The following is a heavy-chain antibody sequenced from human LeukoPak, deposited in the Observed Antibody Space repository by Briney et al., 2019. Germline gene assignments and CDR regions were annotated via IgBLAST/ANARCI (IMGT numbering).Heavy chain of an antibody. Sequence: ASVKVSCKASGYTLTGYYMHWVRQAPGQGLEWMGWINPNSGGTNYAQKFQGRVTMTRDTSISTAYMELSRLRSDDTAVYYCARGSQQLVTYYFDYWGQGTLVTVSS. CDR3: ARGSQQLVTYYFDY. J-gene: IGHJ4*02. CDR1: GYTLTGYY. D-gene: IGHD6-13*01. V-gene: IGHV1-2*02. CDR2: INPNSGGT.